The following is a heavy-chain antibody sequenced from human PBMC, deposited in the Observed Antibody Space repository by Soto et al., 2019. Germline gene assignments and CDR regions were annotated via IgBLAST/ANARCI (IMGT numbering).Heavy chain of an antibody. CDR1: GGSISSSSYY. D-gene: IGHD6-13*01. Sequence: QLQLQESGPGLVKPSETLSLTCTVSGGSISSSSYYWGWIRQPPGKGLEWIGSIYYSGSTYYNPSLKSRVTISVDTSKNQFSLKLSSVTAADTAVYYCARQSSSYFRDVWGQGTTVTVSS. CDR3: ARQSSSYFRDV. V-gene: IGHV4-39*01. J-gene: IGHJ6*02. CDR2: IYYSGST.